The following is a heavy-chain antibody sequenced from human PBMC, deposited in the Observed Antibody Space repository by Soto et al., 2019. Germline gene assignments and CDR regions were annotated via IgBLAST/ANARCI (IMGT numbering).Heavy chain of an antibody. J-gene: IGHJ5*02. CDR1: GFSLTGYY. Sequence: VGSLRLSCAASGFSLTGYYMSWFRQAPGKSLEWVSYISSSGSSIYYADSVKGRFIISRDDSKNSVHLQMNSLRAGDTAIYYCAREGSYSSFDPWGQGTQVTVSS. V-gene: IGHV3-11*01. D-gene: IGHD2-21*01. CDR3: AREGSYSSFDP. CDR2: ISSSGSSI.